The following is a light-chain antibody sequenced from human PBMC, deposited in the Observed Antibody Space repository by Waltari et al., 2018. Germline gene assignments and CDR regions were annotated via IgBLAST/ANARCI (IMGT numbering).Light chain of an antibody. CDR2: DAS. CDR1: QGISSW. V-gene: IGKV1-5*01. J-gene: IGKJ2*01. Sequence: DIQMTQSPSTLSASVGDRVTITCRASQGISSWLAWYQQKPGKAPKLLIYDASRLQSGVPSRFSGSGSGTEFTLTISSLQPDDFATYYCQQYNSYSYTFGQGTKLEIK. CDR3: QQYNSYSYT.